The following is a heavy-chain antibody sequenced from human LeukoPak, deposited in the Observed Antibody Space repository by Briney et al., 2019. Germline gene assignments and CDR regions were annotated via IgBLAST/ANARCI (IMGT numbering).Heavy chain of an antibody. V-gene: IGHV3-30*02. D-gene: IGHD3-22*01. CDR1: GFTFSSSA. CDR2: IRYDGSNK. J-gene: IGHJ4*02. Sequence: GGSLRLSCAASGFTFSSSAMHWVRQAPGKGLEWVAFIRYDGSNKYYADSVKGRFTISRDNSKNTLYLQMNSLRAEDTAVYYCAKDHYYDSSGYNFDYWGQGTLVTVSS. CDR3: AKDHYYDSSGYNFDY.